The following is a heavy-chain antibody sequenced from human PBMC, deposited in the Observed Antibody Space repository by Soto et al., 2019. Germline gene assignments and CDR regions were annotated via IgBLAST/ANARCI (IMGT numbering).Heavy chain of an antibody. J-gene: IGHJ5*02. V-gene: IGHV4-59*08. CDR1: GGSISSYY. D-gene: IGHD6-13*01. Sequence: SETLSLTCTVSGGSISSYYWSWIRQPPGKGLEWIGYIYYSGSTNYNPSLKSRVTISVDTSKNQFSLKLSSVTAADTAVYYCARQRVYSSSPVSWFDPWRQGTLVTISS. CDR3: ARQRVYSSSPVSWFDP. CDR2: IYYSGST.